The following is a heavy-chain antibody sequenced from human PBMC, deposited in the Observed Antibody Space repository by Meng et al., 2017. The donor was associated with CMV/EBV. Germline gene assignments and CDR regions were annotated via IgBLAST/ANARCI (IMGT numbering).Heavy chain of an antibody. CDR1: GYTFTSYG. D-gene: IGHD2-2*01. CDR2: TSAYNGNT. CDR3: ARSPPYCSSTSCHWGWFDP. J-gene: IGHJ5*02. V-gene: IGHV1-18*01. Sequence: ASVKVSCKASGYTFTSYGISWVRQAPGQGLEWMGWTSAYNGNTNYAQKLQGRVTMTTDTSTSTAYMELRSLRSDDTAVYYCARSPPYCSSTSCHWGWFDPWGQGTLVTVSS.